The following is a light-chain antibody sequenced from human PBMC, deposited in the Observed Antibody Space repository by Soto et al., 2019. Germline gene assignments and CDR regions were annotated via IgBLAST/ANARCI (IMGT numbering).Light chain of an antibody. CDR3: QQANSFPLT. V-gene: IGKV1D-12*01. CDR1: QDIGTW. Sequence: DIQITQSPSAVSASVGDRVTITCRATQDIGTWTAWYQQKPGKAPKLLIYAASRLESGVPSRFSGSGSGTDFTLIINSLQPEDFATYYCQQANSFPLTFGGGTKVEIK. CDR2: AAS. J-gene: IGKJ4*01.